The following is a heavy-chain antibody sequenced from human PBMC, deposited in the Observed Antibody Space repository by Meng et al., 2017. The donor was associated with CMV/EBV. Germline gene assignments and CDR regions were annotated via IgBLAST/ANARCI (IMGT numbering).Heavy chain of an antibody. CDR3: TGSQWELLVS. J-gene: IGHJ4*02. D-gene: IGHD1-26*01. CDR1: GFTFSSYA. Sequence: GESLKISCAASGFTFSSYAMSWVRQAPGKGLEWVSAISGSGGSTYYADSVKGRFTISRDNSKNTLHLQMNSLRAEDTAVYYCTGSQWELLVSWGQGTLVTVSS. CDR2: ISGSGGST. V-gene: IGHV3-23*01.